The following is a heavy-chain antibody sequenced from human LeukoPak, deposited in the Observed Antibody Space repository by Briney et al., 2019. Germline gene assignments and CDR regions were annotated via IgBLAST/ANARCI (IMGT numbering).Heavy chain of an antibody. CDR3: ARGRWRLPELDY. V-gene: IGHV1-46*01. J-gene: IGHJ4*02. D-gene: IGHD1-14*01. CDR2: INPSGGST. CDR1: GYTFSTYY. Sequence: ASVKVSCKASGYTFSTYYIHWVRQAPGQELEGLGIINPSGGSTIYAHKFQDRVTMSRDMSASTVYMEVSSLRSEDTAVYYCARGRWRLPELDYWGQGTLVTVSS.